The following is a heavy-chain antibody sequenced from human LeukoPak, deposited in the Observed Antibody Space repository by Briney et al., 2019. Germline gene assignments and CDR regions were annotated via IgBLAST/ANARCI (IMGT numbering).Heavy chain of an antibody. CDR3: AKSRYYYGSGSYYPFDY. CDR2: ISGSGGST. CDR1: GFTFSSYG. J-gene: IGHJ4*02. Sequence: GGSLRLSCAASGFTFSSYGMSWVRQAPGKGLEWVSAISGSGGSTYYADSVKGRFTISRDNSKNTLYLQMNSLRAEDTAVYYCAKSRYYYGSGSYYPFDYWGQGTLVTVSS. D-gene: IGHD3-10*01. V-gene: IGHV3-23*01.